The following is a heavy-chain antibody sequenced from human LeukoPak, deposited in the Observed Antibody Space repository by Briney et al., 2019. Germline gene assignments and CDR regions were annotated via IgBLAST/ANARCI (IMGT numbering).Heavy chain of an antibody. CDR3: ARKRGYSYTPFDY. Sequence: ASVKVSCKASGYTFTSYDINWVRQATGQGLEWVGWMNPNSGNTGYAQKFQGRVTMTRNTSISTAYMELSSLRSEDTAVYYCARKRGYSYTPFDYWGQGTLVTVSS. J-gene: IGHJ4*02. CDR1: GYTFTSYD. CDR2: MNPNSGNT. D-gene: IGHD5-18*01. V-gene: IGHV1-8*01.